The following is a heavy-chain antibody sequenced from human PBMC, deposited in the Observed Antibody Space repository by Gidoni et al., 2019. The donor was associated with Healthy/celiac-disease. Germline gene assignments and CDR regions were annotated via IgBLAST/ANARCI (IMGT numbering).Heavy chain of an antibody. CDR3: AKNSGSYDGDAFDI. D-gene: IGHD1-26*01. V-gene: IGHV3-30*18. CDR1: GFTFSSDG. CDR2: ISYDGSNK. J-gene: IGHJ3*02. Sequence: QVQLVESGGGVVQPGRSLSLSCAASGFTFSSDGMHWVRQAPGKGLEWVAVISYDGSNKYYADSVKGRFTISRDNSKNTLYLQMNSLRAEDTAVYYCAKNSGSYDGDAFDIWGQGTMVTVSS.